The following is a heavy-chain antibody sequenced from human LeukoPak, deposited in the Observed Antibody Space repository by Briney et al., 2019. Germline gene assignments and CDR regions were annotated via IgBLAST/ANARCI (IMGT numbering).Heavy chain of an antibody. CDR3: ARVGMFGGVIPYYFDY. J-gene: IGHJ4*02. Sequence: SVKVSCKASGGTFSSYAISWVRQAPGQGLEWMGGIIPIFGTANYAQKFQGRVTITADESTSTAFMELSSLRSEDTAVYYCARVGMFGGVIPYYFDYWGQGTLVTVSS. V-gene: IGHV1-69*01. CDR1: GGTFSSYA. D-gene: IGHD3-16*02. CDR2: IIPIFGTA.